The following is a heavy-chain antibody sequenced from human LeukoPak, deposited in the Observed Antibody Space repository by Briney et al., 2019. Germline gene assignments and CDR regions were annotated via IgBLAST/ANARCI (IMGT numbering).Heavy chain of an antibody. D-gene: IGHD2-15*01. CDR1: GGSLSRYY. CDR2: IYTSGST. Sequence: PSETLSLTRTVSGGSLSRYYWGWIRQPAGKGREWIGRIYTSGSTNYNPSLKSRVTMSVDTSKNQFSLKLSSVTAADTAVYYCARHYSGGTSIDYWGQGTLVTVSS. CDR3: ARHYSGGTSIDY. J-gene: IGHJ4*02. V-gene: IGHV4-4*07.